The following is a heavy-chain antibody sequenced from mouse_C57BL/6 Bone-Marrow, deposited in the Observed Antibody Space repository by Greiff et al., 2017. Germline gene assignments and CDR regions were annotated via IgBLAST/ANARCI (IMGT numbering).Heavy chain of an antibody. Sequence: VQLQQSGAELVRPGTSVKVSCKASGYAFTNYLIEWVKQRPGQGLEWIGVINPGSGGTNYNEKFKGKATLTADKSSSTAYMQLSSLTSEDSAVYFCARSKNWGSWFAYWGRGTLVTVSA. CDR1: GYAFTNYL. D-gene: IGHD4-1*01. CDR2: INPGSGGT. V-gene: IGHV1-54*01. J-gene: IGHJ3*01. CDR3: ARSKNWGSWFAY.